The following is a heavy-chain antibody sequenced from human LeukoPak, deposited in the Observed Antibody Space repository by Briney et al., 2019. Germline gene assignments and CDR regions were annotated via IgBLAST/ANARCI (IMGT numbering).Heavy chain of an antibody. Sequence: GSLRLSCAASGFTFSSYAMHWVRQAPGKGLEWVAVISYDGSNKYYADSVKGRFTISRDNSKNTLYLQMNSLRAEDTAVYYCARDSASYYYDSIIGGAFDIWGQGTMVTVSS. CDR3: ARDSASYYYDSIIGGAFDI. D-gene: IGHD3-22*01. J-gene: IGHJ3*02. V-gene: IGHV3-30-3*01. CDR1: GFTFSSYA. CDR2: ISYDGSNK.